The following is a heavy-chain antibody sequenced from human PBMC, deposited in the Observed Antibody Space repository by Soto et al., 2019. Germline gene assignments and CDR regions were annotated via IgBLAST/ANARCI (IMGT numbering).Heavy chain of an antibody. CDR3: AREIHSSGWYEKEN. J-gene: IGHJ4*02. Sequence: RASVKVSCKASGGTFSSYAISWVRQAPGQGLEWMGGIIPIFGTANYAQKFQGRVTITADESTSTAYMELSSLRSEDTAVYYCAREIHSSGWYEKENWGQGTLVTVSS. V-gene: IGHV1-69*13. CDR2: IIPIFGTA. CDR1: GGTFSSYA. D-gene: IGHD6-19*01.